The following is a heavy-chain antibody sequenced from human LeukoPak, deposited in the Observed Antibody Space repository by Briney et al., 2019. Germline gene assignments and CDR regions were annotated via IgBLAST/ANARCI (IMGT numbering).Heavy chain of an antibody. CDR3: AKAREWEPQYFQH. D-gene: IGHD1-26*01. V-gene: IGHV3-73*01. Sequence: PGGSLRLSCAASGFTFSGSAMHWVRQASGKGLEWVGRIRTKANSYATAYAASVNGRFTISRDDSKNTVYLQMNSLRAEDTAVYYCAKAREWEPQYFQHWGQGTLVTVSS. J-gene: IGHJ1*01. CDR1: GFTFSGSA. CDR2: IRTKANSYAT.